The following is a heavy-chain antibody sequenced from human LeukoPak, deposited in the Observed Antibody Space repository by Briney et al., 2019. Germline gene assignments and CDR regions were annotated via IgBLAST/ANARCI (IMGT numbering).Heavy chain of an antibody. V-gene: IGHV3-74*01. CDR1: GFTLSRYW. CDR3: AKVGYYDSSGYS. J-gene: IGHJ4*02. CDR2: INSDGSST. Sequence: PGGTLRLSCAVSGFTLSRYWMHWVRQAPRPGLVRVSRINSDGSSTSYADSAQGRFTISRDNAKNTLYLQMNSLRAEDTAVYYCAKVGYYDSSGYSWSQGSLVTVSS. D-gene: IGHD3-22*01.